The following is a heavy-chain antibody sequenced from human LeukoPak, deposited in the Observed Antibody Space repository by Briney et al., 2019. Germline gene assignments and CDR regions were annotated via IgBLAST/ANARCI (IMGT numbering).Heavy chain of an antibody. V-gene: IGHV4-31*03. D-gene: IGHD3-10*02. Sequence: PSETLSLTCTVSGGSISSGGYYWGWIRQHPGKGLEWIGYIYYSGSTYYNPSLKSRVTISVDTSKNQFSLKLSSVTAADTAVYYCARAKYYDVHGGLYWGQGTLVTVSS. CDR2: IYYSGST. CDR1: GGSISSGGYY. CDR3: ARAKYYDVHGGLY. J-gene: IGHJ4*02.